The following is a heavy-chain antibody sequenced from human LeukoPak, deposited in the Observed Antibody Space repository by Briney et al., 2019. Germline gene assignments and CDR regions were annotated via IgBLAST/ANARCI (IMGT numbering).Heavy chain of an antibody. Sequence: KASETLSLTCTVSGGSISSSNYYWGWIRQPPGKGLEWIGSIYYSASTYYNPSLKSRVTISVDTSKNQFSLKLSSVTAADTAVYYCARTNRKMITMVRGVINYFDYWGQGTLVTVSS. J-gene: IGHJ4*02. D-gene: IGHD3-10*01. CDR3: ARTNRKMITMVRGVINYFDY. CDR1: GGSISSSNYY. CDR2: IYYSAST. V-gene: IGHV4-39*01.